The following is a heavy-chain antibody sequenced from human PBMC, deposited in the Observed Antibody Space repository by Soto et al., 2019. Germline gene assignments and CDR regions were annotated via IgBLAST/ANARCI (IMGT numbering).Heavy chain of an antibody. J-gene: IGHJ5*02. CDR2: IYYSGST. D-gene: IGHD6-13*01. CDR1: GGSISSYY. V-gene: IGHV4-59*08. Sequence: SETLSLTCTVSGGSISSYYWSWIRQPPGKGLEWIGYIYYSGSTNYNPSLKSRVTISVDTSKNQFSLKLSSVTAADTAVYYCAGLFLAAAGDYNWFDPWGQGTLVTVSS. CDR3: AGLFLAAAGDYNWFDP.